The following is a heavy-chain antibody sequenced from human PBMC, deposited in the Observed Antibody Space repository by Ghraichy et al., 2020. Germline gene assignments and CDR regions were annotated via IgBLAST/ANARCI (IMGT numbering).Heavy chain of an antibody. V-gene: IGHV3-7*03. CDR2: IKQDGREK. CDR1: GLTFSNYW. Sequence: GGSLRLSSTASGLTFSNYWMNWVRRAPGKGLELLANIKQDGREKYYVDSVAGRFTISRDNAKNSLFLQMNTLRAEDTAVYYCAAGLGFITNYWGQGTLVTVSS. D-gene: IGHD3-10*01. J-gene: IGHJ4*02. CDR3: AAGLGFITNY.